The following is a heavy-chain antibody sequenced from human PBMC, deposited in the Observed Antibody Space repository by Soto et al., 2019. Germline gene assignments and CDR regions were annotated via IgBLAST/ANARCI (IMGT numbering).Heavy chain of an antibody. V-gene: IGHV4-31*03. CDR1: GGSISGGTYY. J-gene: IGHJ6*02. CDR2: ICYSGST. D-gene: IGHD4-17*01. CDR3: ARHRRGDYGDYGYYYGMDV. Sequence: SETLSLTCTVSGGSISGGTYYWSWIRQHPGKGLEWIGYICYSGSTYYNPSLESRATISVGTSNNQFSLKLSSVTAADTAVYYCARHRRGDYGDYGYYYGMDVWGQGTTVT.